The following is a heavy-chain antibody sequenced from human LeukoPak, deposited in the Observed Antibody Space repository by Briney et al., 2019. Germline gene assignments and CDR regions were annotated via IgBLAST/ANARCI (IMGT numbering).Heavy chain of an antibody. D-gene: IGHD3-10*01. CDR2: IYYSGST. Sequence: SETLSLTCTVSGGSISSYYWSWIRQPPGKGLEWIGYIYYSGSTNYNPSLKSRVTISVDTSKNQFSLKLSSATAADTAVYYCAREGYGSGSYYNVFDYWGQGTLVTVSS. CDR3: AREGYGSGSYYNVFDY. CDR1: GGSISSYY. J-gene: IGHJ4*02. V-gene: IGHV4-59*01.